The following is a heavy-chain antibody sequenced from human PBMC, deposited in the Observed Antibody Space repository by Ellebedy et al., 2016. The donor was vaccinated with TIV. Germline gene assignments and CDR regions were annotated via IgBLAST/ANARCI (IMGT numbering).Heavy chain of an antibody. CDR1: GFTFSDYY. V-gene: IGHV3-11*03. J-gene: IGHJ6*02. CDR3: ARREDYGDYDYYYGMDV. CDR2: ISSSSSYI. D-gene: IGHD4-17*01. Sequence: GGSLRLSXAASGFTFSDYYMSWIRQAPGKGLEWVSYISSSSSYINYADSVKGRFTISRDNAKNSLYLQMNSLRAEDTAMYYCARREDYGDYDYYYGMDVWGQGTTVTVSS.